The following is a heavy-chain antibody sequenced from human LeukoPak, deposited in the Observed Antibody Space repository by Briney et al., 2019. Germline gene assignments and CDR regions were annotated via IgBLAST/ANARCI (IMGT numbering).Heavy chain of an antibody. Sequence: PSETLSLTCTVSGDSITAYYWSWIRQPPGKGLEWIGYVYYSGSTNYNPSLKSRVTISVDTSKNQFSLKLRSVTAADTAVYYCVREAATDYYDSSGYYRQTEVFDAWGQGTMVTVSS. D-gene: IGHD3-22*01. CDR2: VYYSGST. CDR3: VREAATDYYDSSGYYRQTEVFDA. V-gene: IGHV4-59*01. CDR1: GDSITAYY. J-gene: IGHJ3*01.